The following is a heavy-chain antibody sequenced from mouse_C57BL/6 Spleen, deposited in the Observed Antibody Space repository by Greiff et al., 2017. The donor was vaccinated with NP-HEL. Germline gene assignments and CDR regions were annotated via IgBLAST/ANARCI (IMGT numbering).Heavy chain of an antibody. J-gene: IGHJ2*01. CDR1: GFNIKDYY. CDR3: TTPLLRVGDYFDY. D-gene: IGHD1-2*01. V-gene: IGHV14-2*01. CDR2: IDPEDGET. Sequence: EVQLQQSGAELVKPGASVKLSCTASGFNIKDYYMHWVKQRTEQGLEWIGRIDPEDGETKYAPKFQGKATMTADTSSNTAYLQLSSLTSEDTAVYYCTTPLLRVGDYFDYWGQGTTLTVSS.